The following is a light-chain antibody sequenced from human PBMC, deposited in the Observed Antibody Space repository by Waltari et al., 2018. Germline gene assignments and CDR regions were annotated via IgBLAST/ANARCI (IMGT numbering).Light chain of an antibody. CDR2: DTS. Sequence: DIVLTQSPAILSLSPGARATLSCRASQNALYALAWYQQKAGRAPRLRIYDTSKRATGVPTRFSGSGAGTDFTLTISSLEPEDFAVYYCQQHRNWPITFGQGTRLEIK. V-gene: IGKV3-11*01. CDR3: QQHRNWPIT. J-gene: IGKJ5*01. CDR1: QNALYA.